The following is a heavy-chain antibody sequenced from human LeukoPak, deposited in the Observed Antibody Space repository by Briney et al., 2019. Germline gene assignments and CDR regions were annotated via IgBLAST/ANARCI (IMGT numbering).Heavy chain of an antibody. CDR1: GFTLSSYW. CDR2: IRQDGSEK. CDR3: AGDGYASGSHDY. Sequence: GGSLRLSCAASGFTLSSYWMSWVRQAPGKGLEWVANIRQDGSEKNYVDSVRGRFTITRDNAKNSLYLQMNSLRLEDMAVYYCAGDGYASGSHDYWGQGTLVTVSS. J-gene: IGHJ4*02. D-gene: IGHD3-10*01. V-gene: IGHV3-7*01.